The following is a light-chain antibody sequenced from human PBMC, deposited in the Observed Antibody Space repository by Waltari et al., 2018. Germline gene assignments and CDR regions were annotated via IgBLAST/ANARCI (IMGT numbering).Light chain of an antibody. CDR2: VTSDGSH. CDR1: SRHSSNV. Sequence: QLVLTQSPSASASLGASVKLTCTLSSRHSSNVLSWHQQQPEKGPRYLMKVTSDGSHSKGDEIPDRFSGSSSGAEHYLTISSLQSEDEADYYCQTGGHGTWVFGGGTKLTVL. J-gene: IGLJ3*02. V-gene: IGLV4-69*01. CDR3: QTGGHGTWV.